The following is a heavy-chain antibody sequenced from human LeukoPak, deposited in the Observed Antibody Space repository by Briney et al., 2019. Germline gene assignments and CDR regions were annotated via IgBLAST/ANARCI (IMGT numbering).Heavy chain of an antibody. CDR2: IHHSGNT. CDR3: ARVPHGETIFGVVLYWFDP. V-gene: IGHV4-38-2*02. Sequence: PSETPSLTCTVSSYSISSGYYWGWIRQPPGKGLEWIGSIHHSGNTYYNPSLKSRVIISIDTSKNQFSLNVRSVTAADTAVYYCARVPHGETIFGVVLYWFDPWGQGTLVTVYS. CDR1: SYSISSGYY. D-gene: IGHD3-3*01. J-gene: IGHJ5*02.